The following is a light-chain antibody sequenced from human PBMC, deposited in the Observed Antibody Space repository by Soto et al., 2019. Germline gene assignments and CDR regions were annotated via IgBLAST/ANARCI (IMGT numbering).Light chain of an antibody. CDR2: DAS. CDR1: QSVSSY. CDR3: QQYSNWPIT. J-gene: IGKJ5*01. V-gene: IGKV3-11*01. Sequence: SGLTQSPVTLSLSPGERATLSVRASQSVSSYLAWYQQKPGQAPRLLIYDASNRATGIPDRFSGSGSGTDFTLTFSSLEPEDFAVYYCQQYSNWPITFGQGTRLEIK.